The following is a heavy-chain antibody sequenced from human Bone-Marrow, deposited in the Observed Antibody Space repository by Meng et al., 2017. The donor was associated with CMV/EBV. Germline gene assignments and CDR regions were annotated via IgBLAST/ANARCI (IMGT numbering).Heavy chain of an antibody. CDR3: ARDVGWVLLRRVLDY. D-gene: IGHD1-26*01. CDR2: ISAYNDNT. J-gene: IGHJ4*02. Sequence: ASVKVSCKASGYTFISYGISWVRQAPGQGLEWMGWISAYNDNTNYAQKLQGRVTMTTDTSTSTAYLELRSLRSDDTAVYYCARDVGWVLLRRVLDYWGQGTLVTVSS. V-gene: IGHV1-18*01. CDR1: GYTFISYG.